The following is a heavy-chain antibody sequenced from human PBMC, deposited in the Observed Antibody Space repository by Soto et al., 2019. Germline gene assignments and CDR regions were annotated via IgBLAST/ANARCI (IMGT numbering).Heavy chain of an antibody. J-gene: IGHJ5*02. CDR2: ISSSGSS. CDR3: AGSFMGWFDP. CDR1: GGSISSGDSY. D-gene: IGHD3-10*01. Sequence: QVQLQESGPGLVKPSQTLSLTCTVSGGSISSGDSYWSWIRQPPGKGLEWIGYISSSGSSYYNPSLKSRITISVDTSKHQFSLKLGSVTAADSAVYYCAGSFMGWFDPWGQGTLVTVSS. V-gene: IGHV4-30-4*01.